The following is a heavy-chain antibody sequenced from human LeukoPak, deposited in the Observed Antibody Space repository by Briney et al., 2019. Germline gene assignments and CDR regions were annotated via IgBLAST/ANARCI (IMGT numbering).Heavy chain of an antibody. CDR1: GGSFSGYY. V-gene: IGHV4-34*01. J-gene: IGHJ4*02. D-gene: IGHD3-3*01. CDR3: ARSTGFLEWLVDY. Sequence: SETLSLTCAVYGGSFSGYYWSWIRQPPGKGLEWIGEINHSGSTNYNPSLKSRVTISVDTSKNQFSLKLSSVTAADTAVYYCARSTGFLEWLVDYWGQGTLVTVSS. CDR2: INHSGST.